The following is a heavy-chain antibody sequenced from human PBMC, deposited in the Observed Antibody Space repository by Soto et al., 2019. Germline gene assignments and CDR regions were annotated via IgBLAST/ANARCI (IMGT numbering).Heavy chain of an antibody. V-gene: IGHV4-31*03. J-gene: IGHJ6*02. CDR3: AREPLRFLEWLAPLNYGMDV. Sequence: PSETLSLTCTVSGGSSRSGGYYWSWIRQHPGKGLEWIGYIYYSGSTYYNPSLKSRVTISVDTSKNQFSLKLSSVTAADTAVYYCAREPLRFLEWLAPLNYGMDVWGQGTTVTVSS. D-gene: IGHD3-3*01. CDR2: IYYSGST. CDR1: GGSSRSGGYY.